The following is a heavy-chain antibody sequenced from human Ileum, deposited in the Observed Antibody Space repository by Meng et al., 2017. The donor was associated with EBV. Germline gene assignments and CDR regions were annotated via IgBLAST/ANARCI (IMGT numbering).Heavy chain of an antibody. CDR2: INGDGTST. V-gene: IGHV3-74*01. Sequence: VQLVESGGGLVQPGGSLRLSCAVSGLTFSSFWMHWVRQGPGKGLVWVSRINGDGTSTSYADSVKGRFTISRDNAKNTLYLQMNSLRAEDTAVYYCARVGDYAYKDWGQGTLVTVSS. J-gene: IGHJ1*01. D-gene: IGHD4-17*01. CDR1: GLTFSSFW. CDR3: ARVGDYAYKD.